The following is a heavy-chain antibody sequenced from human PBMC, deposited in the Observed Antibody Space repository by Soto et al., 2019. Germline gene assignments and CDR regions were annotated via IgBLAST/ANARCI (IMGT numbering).Heavy chain of an antibody. CDR3: RWALDFPGTSCIDY. D-gene: IGHD2-2*01. J-gene: IGHJ4*02. CDR2: IKSKTEGGTT. Sequence: EVQLVESGGGLVKPGESLRLSCAASGFTFSNAWMSWVRRAPGKGLERVGRIKSKTEGGTTDYAASVTGRFTISREDSKDTLYLHMSSLTTEDTAVYYCRWALDFPGTSCIDYWGQGTLVTVSS. V-gene: IGHV3-15*01. CDR1: GFTFSNAW.